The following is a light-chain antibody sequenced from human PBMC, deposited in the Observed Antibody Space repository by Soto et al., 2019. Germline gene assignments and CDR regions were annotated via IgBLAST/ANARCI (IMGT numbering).Light chain of an antibody. CDR3: QQDGSAPRT. Sequence: EIVLTQSPGTLSLSPGERATLSCRASQSLSSSDLAWYQHKPGQAPRLLIYGASSRATGIPNRFSGSGSGTDFTLTITRLEPEDYAVYYCQQDGSAPRTFGQGTKVEIK. CDR1: QSLSSSD. J-gene: IGKJ1*01. V-gene: IGKV3-20*01. CDR2: GAS.